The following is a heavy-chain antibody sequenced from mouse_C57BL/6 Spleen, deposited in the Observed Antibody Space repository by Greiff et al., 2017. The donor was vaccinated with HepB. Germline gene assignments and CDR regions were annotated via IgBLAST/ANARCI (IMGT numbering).Heavy chain of an antibody. J-gene: IGHJ4*01. CDR3: ANVRRGGYAMDY. V-gene: IGHV3-6*01. CDR1: GYSITSGYS. Sequence: EVKLMESGPGLVKPSQSLSLTCSVTGYSITSGYSWNWIRQFPGNKLEWMGYISYDGSNNYNPSLKNRISITRDTSKNQFFLKLNSVTTEDTATYYCANVRRGGYAMDYWGQGTSVTVSS. D-gene: IGHD2-14*01. CDR2: ISYDGSN.